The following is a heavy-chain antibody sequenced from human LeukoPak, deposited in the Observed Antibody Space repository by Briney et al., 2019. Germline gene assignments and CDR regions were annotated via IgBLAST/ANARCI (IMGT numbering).Heavy chain of an antibody. V-gene: IGHV3-21*01. CDR3: ARATYYYGSGSYFKDFYYYYGMDV. Sequence: PGGSLRLSCAASGFTFSSYSMNWGRQAPGKGLEWVSSISSSSSYIYYADSVKGRFTISRDNAKNSLYLQMNSLRAEDTAVYYCARATYYYGSGSYFKDFYYYYGMDVWGQGTTVTVSS. D-gene: IGHD3-10*01. J-gene: IGHJ6*02. CDR1: GFTFSSYS. CDR2: ISSSSSYI.